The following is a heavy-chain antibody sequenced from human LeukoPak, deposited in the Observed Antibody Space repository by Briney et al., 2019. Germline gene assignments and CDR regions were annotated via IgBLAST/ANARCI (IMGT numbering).Heavy chain of an antibody. CDR1: GGSISSGGYY. J-gene: IGHJ5*02. V-gene: IGHV4-31*03. Sequence: SETLSLTCTVSGGSISSGGYYWSWIRQHPGKGLEWIGYIYYSGSTYYNPSLKSRVTISVDTSKNQFSLKLSSVTAADTAVYYCARIRLPYHYYDSSGYYYGFDPWGQGTLVTVSS. D-gene: IGHD3-22*01. CDR3: ARIRLPYHYYDSSGYYYGFDP. CDR2: IYYSGST.